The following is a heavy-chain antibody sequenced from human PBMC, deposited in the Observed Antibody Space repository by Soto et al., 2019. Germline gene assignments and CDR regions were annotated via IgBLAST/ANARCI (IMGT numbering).Heavy chain of an antibody. Sequence: QVQLQESGPGLVRPSGTVSLTCAVSGVSISSDNWWRWVRQPPGKALEWIGEIHHSGSTNYHPSLKSRVTMSVVPSKDLFSLTLNSVTAADTAFYYCARDQGSHPGDWGQGTLVSVSS. CDR1: GVSISSDNW. V-gene: IGHV4-4*02. CDR3: ARDQGSHPGD. J-gene: IGHJ4*02. CDR2: IHHSGST. D-gene: IGHD6-13*01.